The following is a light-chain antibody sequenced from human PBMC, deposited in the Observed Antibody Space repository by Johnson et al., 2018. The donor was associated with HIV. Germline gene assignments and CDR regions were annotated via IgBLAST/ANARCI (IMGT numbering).Light chain of an antibody. CDR1: SSNIGNNY. CDR3: GTWEGSLSTGGV. V-gene: IGLV1-51*02. Sequence: FVLTQPPSVSAAPGQKVTISCSGSSSNIGNNYVSWYQQPPGTAPKLLIYENNKRPSGIPARFSGSKSGTAAPLGLTGLPTGDEADYYWGTWEGSLSTGGVFGTGTKVTVL. J-gene: IGLJ1*01. CDR2: ENN.